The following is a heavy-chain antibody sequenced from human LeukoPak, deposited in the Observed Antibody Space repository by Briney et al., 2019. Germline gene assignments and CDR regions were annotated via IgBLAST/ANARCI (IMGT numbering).Heavy chain of an antibody. CDR2: ISGSGGST. CDR3: AKDQSPWELSIYFDY. V-gene: IGHV3-23*01. D-gene: IGHD1-26*01. Sequence: PGGSLRLSCAASGFTFSSYAMSWVRQAPGKGLEWVSAISGSGGSTYYADSVKGRFTISRDNSKNTLYLQMNSLRAEDTAVYYCAKDQSPWELSIYFDYWGQGTLVTVSS. J-gene: IGHJ4*02. CDR1: GFTFSSYA.